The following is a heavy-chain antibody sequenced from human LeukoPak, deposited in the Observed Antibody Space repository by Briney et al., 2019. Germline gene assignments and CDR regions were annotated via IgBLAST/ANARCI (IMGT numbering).Heavy chain of an antibody. V-gene: IGHV1-18*01. CDR3: ARESHETREDY. D-gene: IGHD1-1*01. CDR2: ISPNNGDT. Sequence: ASVKVSCKASGYSFPSYGISWVRQAPGQGPEWMGWISPNNGDTDYPPKLQDRVTMTTDTYTSTAYMELRSLRSDDTAMYYCARESHETREDYWGQGTLVTVSS. CDR1: GYSFPSYG. J-gene: IGHJ4*02.